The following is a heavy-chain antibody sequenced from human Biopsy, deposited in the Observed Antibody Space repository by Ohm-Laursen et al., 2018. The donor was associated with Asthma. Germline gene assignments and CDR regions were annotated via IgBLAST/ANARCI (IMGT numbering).Heavy chain of an antibody. CDR1: GGSISSGAYY. CDR2: TNERGVT. CDR3: ARGPELDV. J-gene: IGHJ6*02. V-gene: IGHV4-4*03. Sequence: PGTLSLTCTVSGGSISSGAYYWSWVRQPPGKGLEWIGETNERGVTNNNPSLKSRVIISIDTYWNRVSLKLTSVTAADTAVYYCARGPELDVWGQGTTVTVSS.